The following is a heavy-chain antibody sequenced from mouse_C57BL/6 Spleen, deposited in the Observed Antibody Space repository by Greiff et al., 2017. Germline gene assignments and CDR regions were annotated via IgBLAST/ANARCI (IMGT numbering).Heavy chain of an antibody. V-gene: IGHV1-15*01. Sequence: VKLQQSGAELVRPGASVTLSCKASGYTFTDYEMHWVKQTPVHGLEWIGALDPETGGTDYNQKFKGKARLTADKSSSTAYMERRSLTSEDSAVYYWTRARRGDYWGQGPTLTVSS. CDR2: LDPETGGT. J-gene: IGHJ2*01. CDR1: GYTFTDYE. CDR3: TRARRGDY.